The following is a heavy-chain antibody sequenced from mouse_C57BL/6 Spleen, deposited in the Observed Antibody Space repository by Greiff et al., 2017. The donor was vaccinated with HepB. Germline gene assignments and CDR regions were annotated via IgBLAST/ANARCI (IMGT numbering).Heavy chain of an antibody. D-gene: IGHD2-1*01. CDR2: IWRGGST. CDR1: GFSLTSYG. V-gene: IGHV2-5*01. CDR3: AKTGIYSGAMDY. Sequence: QVHVKQSGPGLVQPSQSLSITCTVSGFSLTSYGVHWVRQSPGKGLEWLGVIWRGGSTDYNAAFMSRLSITKDNSKSQVFFKMNSLQADDTAIYYCAKTGIYSGAMDYWGQGTSVTVSS. J-gene: IGHJ4*01.